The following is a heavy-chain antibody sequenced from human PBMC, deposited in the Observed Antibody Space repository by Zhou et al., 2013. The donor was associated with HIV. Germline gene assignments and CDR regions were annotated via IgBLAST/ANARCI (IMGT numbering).Heavy chain of an antibody. D-gene: IGHD6-13*01. CDR2: IYDSGST. Sequence: QVQLQESGPGLVKPSETLSLTCTVSGDSIRSHYWSWIRQPPGKGLEWIGYIYDSGSTNYNPSLKSRVTISVDTSKNQFSLKLSSVTAADTAVYYCARLVAARDYYYYIDVWGRGTTVTVSS. CDR1: GDSIRSHY. J-gene: IGHJ6*03. V-gene: IGHV4-59*08. CDR3: ARLVAARDYYYYIDV.